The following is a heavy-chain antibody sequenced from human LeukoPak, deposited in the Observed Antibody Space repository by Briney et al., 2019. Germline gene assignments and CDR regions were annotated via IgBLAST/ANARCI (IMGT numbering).Heavy chain of an antibody. CDR1: GYTFTSYD. J-gene: IGHJ4*02. D-gene: IGHD6-13*01. CDR3: GTKRWAAAGPIDF. V-gene: IGHV1-8*01. Sequence: GASVKVSCKASGYTFTSYDINWVRQATGQGLEWMGWMNPNSGNTGYAQKFQGRVTMTRNTSISTAYMELSSLRSEDTAVYYCGTKRWAAAGPIDFWGQGTLVTVSS. CDR2: MNPNSGNT.